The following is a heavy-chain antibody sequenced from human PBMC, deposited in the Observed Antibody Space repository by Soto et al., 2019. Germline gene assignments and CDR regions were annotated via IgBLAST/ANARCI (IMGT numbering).Heavy chain of an antibody. CDR3: APSYSAWTFDY. J-gene: IGHJ4*02. D-gene: IGHD2-21*01. V-gene: IGHV2-70*04. CDR2: IDWDDDK. CDR1: GFSLSTRGMR. Sequence: FGPTLVNPTQTLTLTCTFSGFSLSTRGMRVSWIRQPPGKALEWLARIDWDDDKFYSTSLKTRLTISKDTSKNQVVLTMTNMDPVDTATYYCAPSYSAWTFDYWGQGTLVTVSS.